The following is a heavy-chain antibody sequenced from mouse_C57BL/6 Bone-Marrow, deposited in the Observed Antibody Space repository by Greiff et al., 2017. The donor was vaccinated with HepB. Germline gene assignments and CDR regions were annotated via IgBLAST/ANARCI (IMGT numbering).Heavy chain of an antibody. Sequence: QVQLQQSGPELVKPGASVKISCKASGYTFTDYYINWVKQRPGQGLEWIGWIFPGSGSTYYNEKFKGKATLTVDKSSSTAYMLLSSLTSEDSAVYFCASTSYYGSSLFDYWGQGTTLTVSS. V-gene: IGHV1-75*01. CDR2: IFPGSGST. CDR1: GYTFTDYY. D-gene: IGHD1-1*01. J-gene: IGHJ2*01. CDR3: ASTSYYGSSLFDY.